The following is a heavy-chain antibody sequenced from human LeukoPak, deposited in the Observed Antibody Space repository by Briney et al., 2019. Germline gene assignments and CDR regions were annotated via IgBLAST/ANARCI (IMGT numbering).Heavy chain of an antibody. CDR2: ISSSAGTT. CDR3: AKLIWLGESEALDY. J-gene: IGHJ4*02. D-gene: IGHD3-10*01. CDR1: GFTFSSYE. V-gene: IGHV3-48*03. Sequence: GGSLRLSCAASGFTFSSYEMNWVRQAPGKGLEWVSYISSSAGTTYYADSVKGRFTISRDKSKNTLYLQMNSLRTEDTAVYYCAKLIWLGESEALDYWGQGTLVTVSS.